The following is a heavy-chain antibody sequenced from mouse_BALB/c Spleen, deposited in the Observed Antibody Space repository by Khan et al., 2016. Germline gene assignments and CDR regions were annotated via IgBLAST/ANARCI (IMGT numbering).Heavy chain of an antibody. D-gene: IGHD1-1*01. J-gene: IGHJ2*01. CDR1: GFSIQDTY. CDR2: IDPPNDNT. V-gene: IGHV14-3*02. CDR3: ARRYYGDY. Sequence: VQLQQSGAELVKPGASVKLSCTASGFSIQDTYIHWVRQRPEQVLDWIGRIDPPNDNTKYDPKFQGKATITADTSSNTAYLQLSSLTYEDTAVYYSARRYYGDYWGQGTTLTVSS.